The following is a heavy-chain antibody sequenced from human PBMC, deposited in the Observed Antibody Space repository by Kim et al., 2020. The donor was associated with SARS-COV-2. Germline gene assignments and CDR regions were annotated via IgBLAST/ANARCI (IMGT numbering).Heavy chain of an antibody. D-gene: IGHD3-10*01. CDR3: ARGGSGKDGMDV. J-gene: IGHJ6*02. V-gene: IGHV3-33*05. CDR1: GFTFSSYG. Sequence: GGSLRLSCAASGFTFSSYGMHWVRQAPGKGLEWVAVISYDGSNKYYADSVKGRFTISRDNSKNTLYLQMNSLRAEDTAVYYCARGGSGKDGMDVWGQGTTVTVSS. CDR2: ISYDGSNK.